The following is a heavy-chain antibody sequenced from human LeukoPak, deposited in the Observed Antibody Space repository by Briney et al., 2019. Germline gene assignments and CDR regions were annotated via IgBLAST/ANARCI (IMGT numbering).Heavy chain of an antibody. V-gene: IGHV3-33*01. J-gene: IGHJ5*02. D-gene: IGHD3-10*01. CDR2: IWYDGSNK. CDR1: GFTFSNYG. CDR3: ARSLERDYHGSNYYMNNWFDP. Sequence: GGSLRLSCAPSGFTFSNYGMHWVRQAPGKGLEWVAVIWYDGSNKYYADSVKGRFTISRDNSKNTLYLQMNSLRAEDTAVYYCARSLERDYHGSNYYMNNWFDPWGQGTLVTVSS.